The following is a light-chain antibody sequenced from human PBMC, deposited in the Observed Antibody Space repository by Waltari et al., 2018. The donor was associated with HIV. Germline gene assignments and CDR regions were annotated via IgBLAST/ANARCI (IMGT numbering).Light chain of an antibody. J-gene: IGLJ2*01. CDR3: AAWDDSLNGVV. Sequence: QPPSASGTPGQRVTISCSGSSSNIGSNTVSWYRQLPGTAPKLLMYNNNQRPSGVPDRFSGSKSGTSASLAISGLQSEDEANYYCAAWDDSLNGVVFGGGTKLTVL. CDR1: SSNIGSNT. V-gene: IGLV1-44*01. CDR2: NNN.